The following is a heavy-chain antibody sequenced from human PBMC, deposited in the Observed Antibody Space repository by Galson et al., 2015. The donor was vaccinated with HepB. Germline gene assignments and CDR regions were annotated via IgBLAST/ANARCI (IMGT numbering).Heavy chain of an antibody. CDR2: IYDSGST. D-gene: IGHD2-2*01. J-gene: IGHJ6*03. V-gene: IGHV4-61*08. CDR1: GGSISSGGYY. Sequence: LSLTCTVSGGSISSGGYYWSWIRQHPGKGLEWIGYIYDSGSTNYNPSLKSRVTLSVDTSKNQFSLKLSSVTAADTAVYYCARQQYRSTTSRTNYFLDVWGKGTPVTVSS. CDR3: ARQQYRSTTSRTNYFLDV.